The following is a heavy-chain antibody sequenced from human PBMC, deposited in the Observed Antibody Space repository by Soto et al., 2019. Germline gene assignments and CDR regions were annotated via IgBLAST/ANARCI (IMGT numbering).Heavy chain of an antibody. CDR3: ARDLRTMTFVGYYYGMDF. V-gene: IGHV1-18*01. Sequence: ASVKGSCKASGYTFTSYGISWVRQAPGQGLEWMGWISAYNGNTNYAQKLQGRVTMTTDTSTSTAYMELRSLRSDDTAVYYCARDLRTMTFVGYYYGMDFWSQGSTVPVS. J-gene: IGHJ6*02. D-gene: IGHD3-22*01. CDR1: GYTFTSYG. CDR2: ISAYNGNT.